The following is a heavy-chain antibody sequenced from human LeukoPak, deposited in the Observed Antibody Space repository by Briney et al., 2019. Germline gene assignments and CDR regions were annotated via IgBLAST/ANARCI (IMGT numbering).Heavy chain of an antibody. Sequence: GGSLRLSCAASGFTLSTHAMSWVRQAPGKGLEWVSAIGGSGAGTYYTDSVKGRFTISRDNSKNTLFLQMNSLRAEDTAVYYCAKRPSGGRDFDYWGQGTLVTVSS. CDR3: AKRPSGGRDFDY. D-gene: IGHD2-15*01. CDR2: IGGSGAGT. J-gene: IGHJ4*02. CDR1: GFTLSTHA. V-gene: IGHV3-23*01.